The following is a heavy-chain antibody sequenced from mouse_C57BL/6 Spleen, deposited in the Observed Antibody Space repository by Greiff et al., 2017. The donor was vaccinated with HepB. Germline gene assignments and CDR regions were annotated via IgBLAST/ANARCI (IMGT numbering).Heavy chain of an antibody. CDR1: GYTFTSYW. CDR3: ARGEWEGFAY. V-gene: IGHV1-61*01. CDR2: IYPSDSET. D-gene: IGHD1-3*01. Sequence: QVQLQQSGAELVRPGSSVKLSCKASGYTFTSYWMDWVKQRPGQGLEWIGNIYPSDSETHYNQKFKDKATLTVDKSSSTAYMQLSSLTSEDSAVYYCARGEWEGFAYWGQGTLVTVSA. J-gene: IGHJ3*01.